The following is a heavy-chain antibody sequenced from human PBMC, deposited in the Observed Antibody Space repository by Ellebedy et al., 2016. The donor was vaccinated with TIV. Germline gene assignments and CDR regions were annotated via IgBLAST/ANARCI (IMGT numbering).Heavy chain of an antibody. CDR1: GFSFRSYW. J-gene: IGHJ5*01. V-gene: IGHV3-7*01. Sequence: GESLKISCEAFGFSFRSYWMSWVRQAPGKGLEWVANIGGDGEKYYVDSVKGRFTISRDNGKNSLYLQMHSLRPEDTAVYYCARRGSYGDYAVQINSWFDSWGQGTLVTVSS. CDR3: ARRGSYGDYAVQINSWFDS. D-gene: IGHD4-17*01. CDR2: IGGDGEK.